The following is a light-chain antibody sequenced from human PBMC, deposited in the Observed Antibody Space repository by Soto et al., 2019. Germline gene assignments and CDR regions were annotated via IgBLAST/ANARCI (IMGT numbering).Light chain of an antibody. CDR2: INN. CDR1: SSNIGNNA. V-gene: IGLV1-44*01. Sequence: QSVLTQPPSASGTPGQRVTISCSGSSSNIGNNAVNWYQQLPGTAPKLLIYINNQRPSGVPDRFSGSKSGTSASLAISGLQSEDEADYYCAAWADSLNGLYVFGTGTKLTVL. J-gene: IGLJ1*01. CDR3: AAWADSLNGLYV.